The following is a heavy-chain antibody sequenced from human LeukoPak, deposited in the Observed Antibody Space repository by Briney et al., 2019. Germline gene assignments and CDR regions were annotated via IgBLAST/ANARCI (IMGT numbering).Heavy chain of an antibody. V-gene: IGHV1-69*05. CDR2: IIPICGTA. J-gene: IGHJ6*03. CDR3: AIDRLDIVPSGYYYYYYMDV. Sequence: ASVKVSCKASGGTFSSYAISWVRQAPGQGLEWMGGIIPICGTANYAQKFQGRVTITTDESTSTAYLELSSLRSEDTAVYYCAIDRLDIVPSGYYYYYYMDVWGKGTTVTVSS. CDR1: GGTFSSYA. D-gene: IGHD2-2*03.